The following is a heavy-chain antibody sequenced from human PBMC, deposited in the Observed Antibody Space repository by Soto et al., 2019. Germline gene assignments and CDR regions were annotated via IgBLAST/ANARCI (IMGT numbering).Heavy chain of an antibody. Sequence: ESGGGVVPPGRSLRLSCAASGFTFSNYAMHWVRQAPGKGLEWVAVISYDGSNEFYADSVKGRSTISRDNSNNTLYLQINSLRVEDMALYYCARGTSYQYYYAMDVWGQGTTVTVSS. CDR2: ISYDGSNE. D-gene: IGHD3-10*01. CDR1: GFTFSNYA. J-gene: IGHJ6*02. V-gene: IGHV3-30-3*01. CDR3: ARGTSYQYYYAMDV.